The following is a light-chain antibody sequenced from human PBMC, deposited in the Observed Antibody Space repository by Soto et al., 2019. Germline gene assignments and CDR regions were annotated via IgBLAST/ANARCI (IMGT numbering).Light chain of an antibody. Sequence: EILMTQSPSPLSVSPGERATLSCRASQSVNRKLAWYQQQPGQAPRLLIYDASTRATGIPARFRGSGSGTEFTLTISSLQSEDFAVYYCQQCGNWPWTFGQGTKVEVK. CDR3: QQCGNWPWT. V-gene: IGKV3-15*01. J-gene: IGKJ1*01. CDR1: QSVNRK. CDR2: DAS.